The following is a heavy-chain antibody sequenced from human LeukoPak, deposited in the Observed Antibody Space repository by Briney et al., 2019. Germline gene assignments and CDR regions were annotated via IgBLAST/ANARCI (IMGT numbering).Heavy chain of an antibody. V-gene: IGHV3-43D*03. J-gene: IGHJ3*02. CDR2: ISWDGGST. CDR3: AMFDAFDI. CDR1: GFTFDDYA. Sequence: GGSLRLSCAASGFTFDDYAMHWVRQAPGKGLEWVSLISWDGGSTYYADSVKGRFTISRDNSKNSLYLQMNSLRAEDTALYYCAMFDAFDIWGQGTMVTVSS.